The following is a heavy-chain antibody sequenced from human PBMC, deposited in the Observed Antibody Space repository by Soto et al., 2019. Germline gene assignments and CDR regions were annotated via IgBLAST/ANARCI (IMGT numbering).Heavy chain of an antibody. J-gene: IGHJ4*02. CDR1: GYTFTGYY. Sequence: GASVKVSCKASGYTFTGYYMHWVRQAPGQGLEWMGWFNPNSGGTNYAQKFQGWVTMTRDTSISTAYMELSRLRSDDTAVYYCARGQAYDGVSSSWHFDYWGQGTLVTVSS. V-gene: IGHV1-2*04. D-gene: IGHD6-13*01. CDR3: ARGQAYDGVSSSWHFDY. CDR2: FNPNSGGT.